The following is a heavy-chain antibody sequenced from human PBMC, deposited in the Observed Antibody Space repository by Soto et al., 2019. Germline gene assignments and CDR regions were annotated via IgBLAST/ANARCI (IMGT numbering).Heavy chain of an antibody. V-gene: IGHV4-4*02. CDR1: GGSISSSNW. D-gene: IGHD4-17*01. CDR3: ARGEEYDYGDDSFDY. CDR2: IYHSGST. Sequence: QVQLQESGPGLVKPSGTLSLTCAVSGGSISSSNWWSWVRQPPGKGLEWIGEIYHSGSTNYNPSLQSRVTISVDKSKNQFSLKLSSVTAADTAVYYCARGEEYDYGDDSFDYWGQGTLVTVSS. J-gene: IGHJ4*02.